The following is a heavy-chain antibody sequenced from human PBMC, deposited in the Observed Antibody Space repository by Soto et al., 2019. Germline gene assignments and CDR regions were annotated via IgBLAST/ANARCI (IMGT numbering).Heavy chain of an antibody. J-gene: IGHJ6*02. CDR2: IIPIFGTA. Sequence: SVKVSCKASGGTFSSYAISWVRQAPGQGLEWMGGIIPIFGTANYAQKFQGRVTITADESTSTAYMELSSLRSEDTAVYYCARTDNNYYYYYGMDVWGQGTTVTVSS. V-gene: IGHV1-69*13. CDR1: GGTFSSYA. CDR3: ARTDNNYYYYYGMDV. D-gene: IGHD3-22*01.